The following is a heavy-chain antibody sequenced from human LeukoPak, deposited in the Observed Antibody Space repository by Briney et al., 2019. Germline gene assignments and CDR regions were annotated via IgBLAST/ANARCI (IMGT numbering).Heavy chain of an antibody. CDR3: ARYGGYSVDL. Sequence: SETLSLTCAVYGGSFSGYYWSWIRQPPGKGLEWIGEINHSGSTNYNPSLKSRVTMSVDTSKNQFSLKLRSVTAADTAVYYCARYGGYSVDLWGQGTLVIVSS. D-gene: IGHD3-22*01. CDR1: GGSFSGYY. J-gene: IGHJ4*02. V-gene: IGHV4-34*01. CDR2: INHSGST.